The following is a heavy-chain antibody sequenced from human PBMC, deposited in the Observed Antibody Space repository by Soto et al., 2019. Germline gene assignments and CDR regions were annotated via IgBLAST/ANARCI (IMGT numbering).Heavy chain of an antibody. Sequence: QVQLVQSGAEVKKPGASVKVSCKASGYTFTSYDINWVRQATGQGLEWMGWMNPNSGNTGYAQKFQGRVNMTRNTSISTAYGELSSLRSEDTAVYYCARFPGYYYYYYMDDWGKGTTVSDSS. V-gene: IGHV1-8*01. CDR1: GYTFTSYD. CDR2: MNPNSGNT. CDR3: ARFPGYYYYYYMDD. J-gene: IGHJ6*03.